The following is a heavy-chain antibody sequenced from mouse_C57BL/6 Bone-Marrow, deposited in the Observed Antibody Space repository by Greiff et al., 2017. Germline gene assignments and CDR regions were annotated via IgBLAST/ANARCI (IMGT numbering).Heavy chain of an antibody. CDR2: INPSNGGT. J-gene: IGHJ3*01. CDR1: GYTFTSYW. V-gene: IGHV1-53*01. D-gene: IGHD1-1*01. CDR3: ARSGVLRGPSY. Sequence: QVHVKQPGTELVKPGASVKLSCKASGYTFTSYWMHWVKQRPGQGLEWIGNINPSNGGTNYNEKFKSKATLTVDKSSSTAYMQLSSLTSEDSAVYYCARSGVLRGPSYWGQGTLVTVSA.